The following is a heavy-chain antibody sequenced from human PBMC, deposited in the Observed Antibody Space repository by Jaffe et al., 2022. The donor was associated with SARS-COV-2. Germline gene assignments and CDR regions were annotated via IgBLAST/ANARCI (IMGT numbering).Heavy chain of an antibody. CDR3: AKGAEQLVRMPDY. D-gene: IGHD6-6*01. J-gene: IGHJ4*02. Sequence: EVQLVESGGGLVQPGRSLRLSCAASGFTFDDYAMHWVRQAPGKGLEWVSGISWNSGSIGYADSVKGRFTISRDNAKNSLYLQMNSLRAEDTALYYCAKGAEQLVRMPDYWGQGTLVTVSS. CDR2: ISWNSGSI. CDR1: GFTFDDYA. V-gene: IGHV3-9*01.